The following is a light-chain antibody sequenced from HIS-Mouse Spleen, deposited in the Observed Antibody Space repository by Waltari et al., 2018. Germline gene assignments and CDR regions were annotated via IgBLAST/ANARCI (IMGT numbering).Light chain of an antibody. J-gene: IGLJ2*01. CDR3: CSYAGSYTFEVV. CDR1: SSDVGCYNY. Sequence: QSALTQPLSVSGSPGQSVTISCTGTSSDVGCYNYVSWYQQHPGKAPKLMIYDVSKRPSGVPDRFSGSKSGNTASLTISGLQAEDEADYYCCSYAGSYTFEVVFGGGTKLTVL. V-gene: IGLV2-11*01. CDR2: DVS.